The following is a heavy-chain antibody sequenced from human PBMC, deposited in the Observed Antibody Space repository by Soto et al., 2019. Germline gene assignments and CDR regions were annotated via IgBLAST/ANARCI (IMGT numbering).Heavy chain of an antibody. CDR2: IIPLLGIG. J-gene: IGHJ6*03. D-gene: IGHD2-21*01. V-gene: IGHV1-69*08. CDR1: GGTLSSET. CDR3: SREEGYYIMGTSPVYSMDA. Sequence: QVQLVQSGPEVKKSGSSVKVSCKVSGGTLSSETISWLRQAPGQGLAWMGRIIPLLGIGNYAQKFQGRVTITEDISTNRGYMELSSLTSQDTAIYYCSREEGYYIMGTSPVYSMDAWGNGTTVTVSS.